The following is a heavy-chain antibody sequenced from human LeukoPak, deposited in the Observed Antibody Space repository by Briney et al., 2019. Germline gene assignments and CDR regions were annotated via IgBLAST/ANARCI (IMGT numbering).Heavy chain of an antibody. Sequence: GGSLRLSCAASGFTFSSYWMSWVRQAPGKGLEWVANIKQDGSEKYYVDSVKGRFTISRDNAKNSLYLQMNSLRAEDTAVYYCARDIEDCSGGSCYSAWFDYWGKGTTVTVSS. CDR2: IKQDGSEK. J-gene: IGHJ6*04. V-gene: IGHV3-7*03. D-gene: IGHD2-15*01. CDR3: ARDIEDCSGGSCYSAWFDY. CDR1: GFTFSSYW.